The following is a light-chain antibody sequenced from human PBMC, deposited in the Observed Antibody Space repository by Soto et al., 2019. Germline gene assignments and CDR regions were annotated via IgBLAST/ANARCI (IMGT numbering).Light chain of an antibody. J-gene: IGKJ1*01. CDR2: KAS. Sequence: DIQVNMSPSTLSASGGDRVTITCRASQSISIWLAWYQQKPGKAPKILIYKASSLESGVPSRFSGSGSGTEFTLTISSLQPDDFATYYCQQYSTYTPRPFGQGTNVDVK. CDR3: QQYSTYTPRP. V-gene: IGKV1-5*03. CDR1: QSISIW.